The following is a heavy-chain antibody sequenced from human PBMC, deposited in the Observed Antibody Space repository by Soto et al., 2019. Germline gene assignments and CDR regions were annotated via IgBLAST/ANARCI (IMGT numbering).Heavy chain of an antibody. CDR2: IVVGSGNT. CDR1: GFTFTSSA. V-gene: IGHV1-58*02. CDR3: AAGRIWSGYSDLYFDY. J-gene: IGHJ4*02. Sequence: QMQLVQSGPEVKKPGTSVKVSCKASGFTFTSSAMQWVRQARGQRLEWIGWIVVGSGNTNYAQKFQERVTITRDMNTXXAYMELSSLRSEDTAVYYCAAGRIWSGYSDLYFDYWGQGTLVTVSS. D-gene: IGHD3-3*01.